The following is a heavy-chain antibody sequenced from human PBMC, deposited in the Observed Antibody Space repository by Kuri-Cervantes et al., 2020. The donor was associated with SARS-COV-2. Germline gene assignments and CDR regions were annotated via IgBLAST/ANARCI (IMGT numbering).Heavy chain of an antibody. CDR3: AKDLRGASQNIVKGY. CDR1: GFTFGNYA. CDR2: ISGSGDTT. Sequence: GGSLRLSCAASGFTFGNYAMHWVRQAPGKGLEWVSAISGSGDTTYYADSVKGRFAISRDNSKNTLHLQMNSLRAEDTAVYYCAKDLRGASQNIVKGYWGQGTLVTVSS. V-gene: IGHV3-23*01. J-gene: IGHJ4*02. D-gene: IGHD2/OR15-2a*01.